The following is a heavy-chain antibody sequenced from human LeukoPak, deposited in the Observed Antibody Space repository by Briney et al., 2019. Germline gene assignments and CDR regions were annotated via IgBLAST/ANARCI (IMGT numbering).Heavy chain of an antibody. CDR3: ARHTGSLYDFWSGYIDY. CDR1: GGTFSSYA. Sequence: SVKVSCKASGGTFSSYAISWVRQAPGQGLEWMGGIIPIFGTANYAQKFQGRVTMTTDTSTRTAYMELRSLRSDDTAVYYCARHTGSLYDFWSGYIDYWGQGTLVTVSS. CDR2: IIPIFGTA. V-gene: IGHV1-69*05. D-gene: IGHD3-3*01. J-gene: IGHJ4*02.